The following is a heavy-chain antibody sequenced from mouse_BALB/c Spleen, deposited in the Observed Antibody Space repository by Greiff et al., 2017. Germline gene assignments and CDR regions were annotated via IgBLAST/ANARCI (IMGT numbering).Heavy chain of an antibody. CDR1: GYTFTSYW. J-gene: IGHJ1*01. V-gene: IGHV1S41*01. CDR3: ARWGGNPSFDV. Sequence: DLVKPGASVKLSCKASGYTFTSYWINWIKQRPGQGLEWIGRIAPGSGSTYYNEMFKGKATLTVDTSSSTAYMQLSSLSSEDSAVYFCARWGGNPSFDVWGAGTTVTVSS. CDR2: IAPGSGST. D-gene: IGHD1-1*02.